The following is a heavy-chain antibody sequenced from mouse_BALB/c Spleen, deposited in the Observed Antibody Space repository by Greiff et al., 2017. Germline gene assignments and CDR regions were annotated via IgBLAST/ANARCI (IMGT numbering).Heavy chain of an antibody. J-gene: IGHJ4*01. V-gene: IGHV5-15*02. CDR1: GFTFSDYG. Sequence: DVMLVESGGGLVQPGGSLKLSCAASGFTFSDYGMAWVRQAPGKGPEWVAFISNLAYSIYYADTVTGRVTISRENAKNTLYLEMSSLMSEDTAMYYCARDRGGYDVGALDDWGQGTSVTVSS. CDR3: ARDRGGYDVGALDD. CDR2: ISNLAYSI. D-gene: IGHD2-14*01.